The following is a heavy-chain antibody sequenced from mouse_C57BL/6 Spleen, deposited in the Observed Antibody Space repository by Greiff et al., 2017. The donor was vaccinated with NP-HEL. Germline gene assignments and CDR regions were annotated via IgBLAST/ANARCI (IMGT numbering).Heavy chain of an antibody. D-gene: IGHD2-3*01. J-gene: IGHJ3*01. CDR3: ARGYDGYSLGFAY. CDR2: ISYDGSN. Sequence: ESGPGLVKPSQSLSLTCSVTGYSITSGYYWNWIRQFPGNKLEWMGYISYDGSNNYNPSLKNRISITRDTSKNQFFLKLNSVTTEDTATYYCARGYDGYSLGFAYWGQGTLVTVSA. V-gene: IGHV3-6*01. CDR1: GYSITSGYY.